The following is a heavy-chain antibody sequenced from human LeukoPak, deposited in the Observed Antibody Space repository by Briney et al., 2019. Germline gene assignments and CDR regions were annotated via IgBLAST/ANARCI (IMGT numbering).Heavy chain of an antibody. Sequence: AGGSRPFSCPAPEFTLVDNAMTGFGKGPGKGLKGVSGISWIGSSTGHADSVKGRFTISRDNARNSLYLQMNSLRAEDTAFYYCARVLRHFDWSPFDYWGQGILVTVSS. CDR3: ARVLRHFDWSPFDY. CDR1: EFTLVDNA. V-gene: IGHV3-20*04. D-gene: IGHD3-9*01. J-gene: IGHJ4*02. CDR2: ISWIGSST.